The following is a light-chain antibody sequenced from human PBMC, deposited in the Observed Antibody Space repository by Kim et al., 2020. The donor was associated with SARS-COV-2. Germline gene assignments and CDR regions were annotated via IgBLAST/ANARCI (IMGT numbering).Light chain of an antibody. CDR1: NLGNKF. CDR2: QDS. Sequence: SYELTQPPSVSVSPGQTASITCSGHNLGNKFACWYQQKPGQSPVVVMYQDSLRPSGIPERFSGSNSGNIATLTISGTQAMDEAVYYCQAWDSSIGVYVFGPGTKVTVL. J-gene: IGLJ1*01. CDR3: QAWDSSIGVYV. V-gene: IGLV3-1*01.